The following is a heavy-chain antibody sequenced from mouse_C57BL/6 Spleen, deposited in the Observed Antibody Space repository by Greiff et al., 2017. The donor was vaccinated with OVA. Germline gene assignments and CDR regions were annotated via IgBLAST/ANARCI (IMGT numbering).Heavy chain of an antibody. J-gene: IGHJ2*01. V-gene: IGHV14-4*01. CDR3: TTWGDYYGSSYDFDY. D-gene: IGHD1-1*01. CDR1: GFNIKDDY. CDR2: IDPENGDT. Sequence: EVKLVESGAELVRPGASVKLSCTASGFNIKDDYMHWVKQRPEQGLEWIGWIDPENGDTEYASKFQGKATITADTSSNTAYLQLSSLTSEDTAVYYCTTWGDYYGSSYDFDYWGQGTTLTVSS.